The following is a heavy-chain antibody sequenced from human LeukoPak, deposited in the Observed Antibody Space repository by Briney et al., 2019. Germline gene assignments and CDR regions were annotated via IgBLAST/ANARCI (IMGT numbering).Heavy chain of an antibody. Sequence: GGSLRLSCAASGFTFSSYGMHWVRQAPGKGLEWVAFIRYDGSNKYYADSVKGRFTISRDNSKNTLYLQMNSLRAEDTAVYYCAKDPIAVAAPRAFDIWGQGTMVTVSS. D-gene: IGHD6-19*01. CDR2: IRYDGSNK. V-gene: IGHV3-30*02. CDR1: GFTFSSYG. J-gene: IGHJ3*02. CDR3: AKDPIAVAAPRAFDI.